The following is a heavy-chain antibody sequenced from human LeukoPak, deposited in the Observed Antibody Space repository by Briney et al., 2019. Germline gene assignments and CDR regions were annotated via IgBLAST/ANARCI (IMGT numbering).Heavy chain of an antibody. CDR1: GFTFDDYA. CDR3: AKDLSGVLSSTFDY. V-gene: IGHV3-9*01. Sequence: GGSLRLSCAASGFTFDDYAMHWARQAPGKGLEWVSGISWNSGSIGYADSVKGRFTISRDNAKNSLYLQMNSLRAEDTALYYCAKDLSGVLSSTFDYWGQGTLVTVSS. J-gene: IGHJ4*02. D-gene: IGHD2/OR15-2a*01. CDR2: ISWNSGSI.